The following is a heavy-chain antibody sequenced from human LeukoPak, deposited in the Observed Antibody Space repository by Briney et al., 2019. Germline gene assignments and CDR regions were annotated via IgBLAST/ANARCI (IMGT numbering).Heavy chain of an antibody. CDR3: AKGGLNYFDH. CDR2: ISYDGSNK. Sequence: GGSLRLSCAASGFTLSSYGMHWVRQAPGKGLEWVAFISYDGSNKYYADSVKGRFTISRDNSKNTLSLQMISLRAEDTAVYYCAKGGLNYFDHWGQGTQVTVSS. V-gene: IGHV3-30*18. D-gene: IGHD3-10*01. J-gene: IGHJ4*02. CDR1: GFTLSSYG.